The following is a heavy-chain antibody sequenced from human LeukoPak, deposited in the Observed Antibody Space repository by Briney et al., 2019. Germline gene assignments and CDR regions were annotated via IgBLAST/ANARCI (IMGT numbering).Heavy chain of an antibody. V-gene: IGHV3-33*08. D-gene: IGHD6-19*01. J-gene: IGHJ4*02. CDR1: GFTFTTYT. CDR3: ARALYSGAWYGHDY. Sequence: PGGSLRLSCVASGFTFTTYTMTWVRQAPGKGLEWVAVIWSDGSRKYYADSVKGRFTISRDNSKNTLYLQMSGLSADDTAVYYCARALYSGAWYGHDYWGQGTLVTVSS. CDR2: IWSDGSRK.